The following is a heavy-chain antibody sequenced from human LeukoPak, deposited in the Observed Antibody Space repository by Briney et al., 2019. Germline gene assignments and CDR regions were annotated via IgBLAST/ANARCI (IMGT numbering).Heavy chain of an antibody. CDR3: ARVFRSGSYYLVYFDY. J-gene: IGHJ4*02. V-gene: IGHV3-7*01. CDR2: IKQDGSEK. Sequence: QPGGSLRLSCAASGFTFSSYWMSWVRQAPGKGLEWVANIKQDGSEKYYVDSVKGRFTISRGNAENSLYLQMNSLRAEDTAVYYCARVFRSGSYYLVYFDYWGQGTLVTVSS. D-gene: IGHD1-26*01. CDR1: GFTFSSYW.